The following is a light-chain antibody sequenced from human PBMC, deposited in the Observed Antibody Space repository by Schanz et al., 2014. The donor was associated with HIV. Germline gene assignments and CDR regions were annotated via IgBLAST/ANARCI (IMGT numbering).Light chain of an antibody. CDR3: AGWDDGLNGWV. V-gene: IGLV1-44*01. CDR2: NTF. CDR1: SYNFRSNA. J-gene: IGLJ3*02. Sequence: QSVLTQPPSASGTPGQRVTISCSGSSYNFRSNAENWYQQLPGTAPRLVIYNTFHRPSGVPDRFSGSQSGTSASLAISGLQSEDESDYYCAGWDDGLNGWVFGGGTQLTVL.